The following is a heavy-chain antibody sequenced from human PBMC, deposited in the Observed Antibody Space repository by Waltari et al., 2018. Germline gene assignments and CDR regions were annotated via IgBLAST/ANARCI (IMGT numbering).Heavy chain of an antibody. CDR1: GYSISRGYS. CDR2: IYHSGST. V-gene: IGHV4-38-2*01. Sequence: QVQLQESGPGLVKPSETLSLTCAVSGYSISRGYSRGWLRQPPGQGLEWIGSIYHSGSTYYNPSLKSRVTISVDTSKNQFSLKLSSVTAADTAVYYCATTPAGGVAFDIWGQGTKGHRLF. CDR3: ATTPAGGVAFDI. D-gene: IGHD1-26*01. J-gene: IGHJ3*02.